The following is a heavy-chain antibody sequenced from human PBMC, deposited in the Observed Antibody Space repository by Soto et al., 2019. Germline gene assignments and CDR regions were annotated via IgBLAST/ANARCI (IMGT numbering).Heavy chain of an antibody. D-gene: IGHD1-26*01. CDR2: ISSNGGST. CDR1: GFTFSSYA. V-gene: IGHV3-64D*08. Sequence: GGSLRLSCSASGFTFSSYAMHWVRQAPGKGLEYVSAISSNGGSTYYADSVKGRFTISRDNSKNTLYLQMSSLRAEDTAVYYCVKGGIGRELLGGNWFDPWGQGTLVTVSS. J-gene: IGHJ5*02. CDR3: VKGGIGRELLGGNWFDP.